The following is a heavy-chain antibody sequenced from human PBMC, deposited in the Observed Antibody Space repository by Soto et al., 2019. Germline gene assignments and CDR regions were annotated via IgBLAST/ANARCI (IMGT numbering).Heavy chain of an antibody. J-gene: IGHJ4*02. CDR1: GFTFSSYG. D-gene: IGHD3-10*01. V-gene: IGHV3-30*18. CDR3: AKDISLWFGDYYFDY. Sequence: ESVGGVVQPGRSLRLSCAASGFTFSSYGMHWVRQAPGKGLEWVAVISYDGSNKYYADSVKGRFTISRDNSKNTLYLQMNSLRAEDTAVYYCAKDISLWFGDYYFDYWGQGTLVTVSS. CDR2: ISYDGSNK.